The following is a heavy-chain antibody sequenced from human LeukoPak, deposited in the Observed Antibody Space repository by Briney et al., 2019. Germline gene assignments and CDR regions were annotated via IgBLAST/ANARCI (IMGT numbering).Heavy chain of an antibody. D-gene: IGHD3-3*01. CDR3: ARDRSDFWSGYYYRLDY. CDR1: GYTFTGYY. CDR2: INPNSGGT. V-gene: IGHV1-2*02. J-gene: IGHJ4*02. Sequence: ASVKVSCKASGYTFTGYYMHWVRQAPGLGLEWMGWINPNSGGTNYAQKFQGRVTMTRDTSISTAYMELSRLRSDDTAVYYCARDRSDFWSGYYYRLDYWGQGTLVTVSS.